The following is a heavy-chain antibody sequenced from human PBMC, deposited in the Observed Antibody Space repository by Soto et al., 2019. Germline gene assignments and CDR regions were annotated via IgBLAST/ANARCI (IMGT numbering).Heavy chain of an antibody. CDR3: ARSPPVYSYGIDY. CDR2: IYSGGST. Sequence: EVQLVESGGGLIQPGGSLRLSCAASGFTVSSNYMSWVRQAPGKGLEWVSVIYSGGSTYYADSVKGRFTISRDNSKNTLYLQLNSLRAEDTAVYYCARSPPVYSYGIDYWGQGTLVTVSS. V-gene: IGHV3-53*01. CDR1: GFTVSSNY. J-gene: IGHJ4*02. D-gene: IGHD5-18*01.